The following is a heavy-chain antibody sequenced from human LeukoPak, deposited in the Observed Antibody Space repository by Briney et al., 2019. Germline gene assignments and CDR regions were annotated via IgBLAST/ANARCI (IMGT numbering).Heavy chain of an antibody. CDR1: GFTFSSYA. D-gene: IGHD5-18*01. Sequence: GGSLRLSCAASGFTFSSYALHWVRQAPGKGLEYVSAISSNGGSTYYADSVKGRFTISRDNSTNTLYIQMSSLRAEDTAVYYCVKAGYSYDMVFDYWGQGTLVTVYS. CDR3: VKAGYSYDMVFDY. J-gene: IGHJ4*02. CDR2: ISSNGGST. V-gene: IGHV3-64*05.